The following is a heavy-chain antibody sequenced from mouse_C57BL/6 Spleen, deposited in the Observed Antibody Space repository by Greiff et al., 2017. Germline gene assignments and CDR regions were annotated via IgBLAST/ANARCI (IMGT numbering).Heavy chain of an antibody. J-gene: IGHJ2*01. CDR2: INYDGSST. CDR1: GFTFSDYY. Sequence: DVKLVESEGGLVQPGSSMKLSCTASGFTFSDYYMAWVRQVPEKGLEWVANINYDGSSTYYLDSLKSRFIISRDNAKNILYLQMSSLKSEDTATYYCARGGTTVVGHFDYWGQGTTLTVSS. V-gene: IGHV5-16*01. CDR3: ARGGTTVVGHFDY. D-gene: IGHD1-1*01.